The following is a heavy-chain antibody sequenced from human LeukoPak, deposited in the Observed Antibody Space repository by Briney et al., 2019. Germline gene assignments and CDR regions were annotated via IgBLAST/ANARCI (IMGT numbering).Heavy chain of an antibody. Sequence: PGGSLRLSCAASGFTFSSYAMSWVRQAPGKGLEWVSAISGSGGSTYYADSVKGRFTISRDNSKNTLYLQMNSLRAEDTAVYYCARDNDGITGTTLNYYYYYMDVWGKGTTVTVSS. CDR2: ISGSGGST. CDR3: ARDNDGITGTTLNYYYYYMDV. CDR1: GFTFSSYA. D-gene: IGHD1-7*01. J-gene: IGHJ6*03. V-gene: IGHV3-23*01.